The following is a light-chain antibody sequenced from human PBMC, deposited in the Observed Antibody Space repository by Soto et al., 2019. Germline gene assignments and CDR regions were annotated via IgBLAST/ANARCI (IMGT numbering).Light chain of an antibody. Sequence: IVLTQSPATLSLSPGDRATLSCRASQSIGNYLAWYQQKPGQAPRLLIFDASTLATDIPDRFSGSGSGTDFSLTISSLEPEDFAVYYCQQHRDCPLTFGGGTTVDIK. J-gene: IGKJ4*01. V-gene: IGKV3-11*01. CDR3: QQHRDCPLT. CDR1: QSIGNY. CDR2: DAS.